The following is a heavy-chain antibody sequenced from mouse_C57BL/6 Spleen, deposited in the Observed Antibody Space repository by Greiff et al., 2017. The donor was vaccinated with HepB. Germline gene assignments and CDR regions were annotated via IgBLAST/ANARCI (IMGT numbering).Heavy chain of an antibody. CDR1: GYTFTSYW. J-gene: IGHJ3*01. Sequence: VQLQQPGAELVRPGSSVKLSCKASGYTFTSYWMDWVKQRPGQGLEWIGNIYPSDSETHYNQKFKDKATLTVDKSSSTAYMQLSSLTSEDSAVYYCAQTAQATFAYWGQGTLVTVSA. D-gene: IGHD3-2*02. V-gene: IGHV1-61*01. CDR2: IYPSDSET. CDR3: AQTAQATFAY.